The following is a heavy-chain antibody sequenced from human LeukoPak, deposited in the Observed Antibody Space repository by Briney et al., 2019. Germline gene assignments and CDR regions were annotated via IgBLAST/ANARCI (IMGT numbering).Heavy chain of an antibody. J-gene: IGHJ4*02. D-gene: IGHD6-13*01. V-gene: IGHV4-34*01. CDR2: INHSGST. CDR3: ARGPSFSSSWTTITYDY. Sequence: SETLSLTCAVYGGSFSGYYWSWIRQPPGKGLEWIGEINHSGSTNYNPSLKSRVTISVDTSKNQFSLKLSSVTAADTAVYYCARGPSFSSSWTTITYDYWGQGTLVTVSS. CDR1: GGSFSGYY.